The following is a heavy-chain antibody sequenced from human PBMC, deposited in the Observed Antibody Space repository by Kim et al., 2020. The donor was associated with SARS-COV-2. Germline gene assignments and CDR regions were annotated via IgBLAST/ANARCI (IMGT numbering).Heavy chain of an antibody. CDR1: GGSISSSSYY. D-gene: IGHD3-10*01. V-gene: IGHV4-39*07. CDR2: IYYSGST. J-gene: IGHJ5*02. CDR3: ARDCAYGSGSYYNLWGWFDP. Sequence: SETLSLTCTVSGGSISSSSYYWGWIRQPPGKGLEWIGSIYYSGSTYNNPSLRSRVTISVDTSKNQFSLKLSSVTAADTAVYYCARDCAYGSGSYYNLWGWFDPWGQGTLVTVSS.